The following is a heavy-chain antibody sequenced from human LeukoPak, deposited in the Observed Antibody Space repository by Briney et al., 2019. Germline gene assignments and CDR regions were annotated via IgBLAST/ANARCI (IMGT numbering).Heavy chain of an antibody. D-gene: IGHD2-15*01. CDR1: GGSISSYY. J-gene: IGHJ3*02. CDR3: ARDERYCSGGSCYPGAFDI. Sequence: SETLSLTCTVSGGSISSYYWSWIRQPPRKGLEWIGYIYYSGSTNYNPSLKSRVTISVATSKNQFSLKLSSVTAADTAVYYCARDERYCSGGSCYPGAFDIWGQGTMVTVSS. V-gene: IGHV4-59*01. CDR2: IYYSGST.